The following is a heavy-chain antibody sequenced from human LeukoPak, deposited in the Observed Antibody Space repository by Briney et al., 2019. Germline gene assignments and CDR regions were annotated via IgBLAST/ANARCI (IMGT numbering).Heavy chain of an antibody. CDR2: IIPIFGTA. Sequence: GASVKVSCKASGGTFSSYAISWVRQAPGQGLEWMGGIIPIFGTANYAQKVQGRVTITEDESTNTAYMELSSPRSEDTAVYYCAREYFGSYYVSNYFDYWGQGTLVTVSS. V-gene: IGHV1-69*13. D-gene: IGHD1-26*01. CDR3: AREYFGSYYVSNYFDY. J-gene: IGHJ4*02. CDR1: GGTFSSYA.